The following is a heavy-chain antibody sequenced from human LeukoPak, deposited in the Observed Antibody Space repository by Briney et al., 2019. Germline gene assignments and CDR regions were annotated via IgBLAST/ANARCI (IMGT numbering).Heavy chain of an antibody. V-gene: IGHV4-59*04. CDR3: ARHYYGSDVWGYYFDN. J-gene: IGHJ4*02. CDR1: GGSISSHY. CDR2: IRYSGTT. D-gene: IGHD3-22*01. Sequence: SETLSLTCTVSGGSISSHYWSWIRQPPGKGLEWIGSIRYSGTTYHSPSLRSRLTMSIDTSKNQFSLKLSSVTAADTAVYHCARHYYGSDVWGYYFDNWGQGTLVAVSS.